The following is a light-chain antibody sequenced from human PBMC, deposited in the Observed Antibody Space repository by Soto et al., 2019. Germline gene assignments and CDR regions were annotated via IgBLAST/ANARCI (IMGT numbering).Light chain of an antibody. CDR2: DAS. CDR3: QQRSNWPRT. CDR1: QSVSSNY. V-gene: IGKV3-11*01. Sequence: GSSQSPCTLSLSPGERATLTCRASQSVSSNYLAWYQQKPGQAPRLLIYDASNRATGIPARFSGSGSGTDFTLTISSLEPEDFAVYYCQQRSNWPRTFGQGTKVDIK. J-gene: IGKJ1*01.